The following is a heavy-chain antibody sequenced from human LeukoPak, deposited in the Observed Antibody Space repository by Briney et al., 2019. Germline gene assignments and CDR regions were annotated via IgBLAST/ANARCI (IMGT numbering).Heavy chain of an antibody. V-gene: IGHV4-39*01. D-gene: IGHD2-2*01. CDR1: GGSISSSSYY. CDR2: IYYSGST. CDR3: ARLSVVPAAHYYYGMDV. J-gene: IGHJ6*02. Sequence: PSETLSLTCTVSGGSISSSSYYWGWIRQPPGKGVEWIVSIYYSGSTYYNPSLKSRVTISVDTSKNQFSLKLSSVTAADTAVYYCARLSVVPAAHYYYGMDVWGQGTTVTVSS.